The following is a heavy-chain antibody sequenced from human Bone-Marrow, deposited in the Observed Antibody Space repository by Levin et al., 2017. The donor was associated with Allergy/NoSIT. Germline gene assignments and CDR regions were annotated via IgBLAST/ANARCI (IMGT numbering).Heavy chain of an antibody. Sequence: GGSLRLSCATSGFTFEDFALSWVRQVPGKGLEWVSGINWNSGSTGYADSVKGRFTISRDNAKNSLYLQMNSLRADDTALYFCARAVAAAALDAVDIWGQGTMVPVSS. CDR3: ARAVAAAALDAVDI. CDR2: INWNSGST. D-gene: IGHD6-13*01. V-gene: IGHV3-20*04. CDR1: GFTFEDFA. J-gene: IGHJ3*02.